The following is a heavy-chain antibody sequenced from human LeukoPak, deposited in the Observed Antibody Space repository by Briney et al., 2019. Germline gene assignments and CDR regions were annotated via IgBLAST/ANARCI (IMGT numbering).Heavy chain of an antibody. Sequence: PGGSLRLSCAASGFTFSSYTMNWVRQAPGKGLEWVSSISSSSYYIYYTDSVKGRFTISRDNAKNSLYLQMNSLRAEDTGVYYCAKDIYGGNWPNDHWGQGTLVTVSS. D-gene: IGHD4-23*01. CDR3: AKDIYGGNWPNDH. V-gene: IGHV3-21*01. J-gene: IGHJ4*02. CDR2: ISSSSYYI. CDR1: GFTFSSYT.